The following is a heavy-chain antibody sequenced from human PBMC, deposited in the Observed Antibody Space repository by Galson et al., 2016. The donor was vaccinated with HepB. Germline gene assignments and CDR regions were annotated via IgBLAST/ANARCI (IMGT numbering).Heavy chain of an antibody. CDR2: INQDGSGK. D-gene: IGHD6-6*01. CDR1: GFTFSSYW. Sequence: SLRLSCAASGFTFSSYWLSWVRQAPGKGLEWVANINQDGSGKNHVDSLKGRFDLTRDNAKNLLYLQMNSLRVEDTAGYYCVKESRSSSPGYWGQGTLVTVSA. V-gene: IGHV3-7*01. CDR3: VKESRSSSPGY. J-gene: IGHJ4*02.